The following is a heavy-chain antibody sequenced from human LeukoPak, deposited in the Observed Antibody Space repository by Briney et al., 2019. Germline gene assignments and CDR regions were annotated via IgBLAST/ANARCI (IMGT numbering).Heavy chain of an antibody. CDR3: ARGRYSSSINSMDV. Sequence: SVKVSCKASGGTFISYTISWVRQAPGQGLEWMGGIIPIFGTANYAQKFQGRVTITADESTSTAYMELSSLRSEDTAVYYCARGRYSSSINSMDVWGQGTTVTVSS. CDR1: GGTFISYT. J-gene: IGHJ6*02. V-gene: IGHV1-69*13. D-gene: IGHD6-6*01. CDR2: IIPIFGTA.